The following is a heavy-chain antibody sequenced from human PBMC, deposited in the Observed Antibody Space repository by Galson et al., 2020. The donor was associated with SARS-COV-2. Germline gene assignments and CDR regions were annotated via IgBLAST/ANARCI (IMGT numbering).Heavy chain of an antibody. Sequence: TGGSLRLSCAASGFTFSDHYMDWVRQAPGKGLEWVGRSRNRANSYTTEYAASVKGRFTISREDSKNSLYLQMDSLKTEDTAVYYCARGRNSPSEVVDYWGQGTLVTVSS. V-gene: IGHV3-72*01. CDR2: SRNRANSYTT. J-gene: IGHJ4*02. CDR3: ARGRNSPSEVVDY. CDR1: GFTFSDHY.